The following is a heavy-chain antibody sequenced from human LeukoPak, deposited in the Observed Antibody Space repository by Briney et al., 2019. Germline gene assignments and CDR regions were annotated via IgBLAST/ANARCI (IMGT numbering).Heavy chain of an antibody. CDR3: ARSTMINAFDI. J-gene: IGHJ3*02. CDR1: GFTVSSNY. Sequence: PGGSLRLSCAASGFTVSSNYMSWVRQAPGKGLEWVSVIYGGGSTFYADSVKGRFTISRDNSKNTLYVQMNSLRAEDTAVYYCARSTMINAFDIWGQGTMVTVSS. CDR2: IYGGGST. D-gene: IGHD3-22*01. V-gene: IGHV3-66*01.